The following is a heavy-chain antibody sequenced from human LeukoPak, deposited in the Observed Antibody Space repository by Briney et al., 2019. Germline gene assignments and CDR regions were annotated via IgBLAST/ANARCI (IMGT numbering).Heavy chain of an antibody. CDR1: GFTFDDYA. CDR3: AKGGGTSYYYYMDV. V-gene: IGHV3-9*03. CDR2: ISWNSGSI. Sequence: GGSLRLSCAASGFTFDDYAMHWVRQAPGKGLEWVSGISWNSGSIGYADSVKGRFTISRDNAKNSLYLQMNSLRAEDMALHYCAKGGGTSYYYYMDVWGKGTTVTVSS. D-gene: IGHD2-15*01. J-gene: IGHJ6*03.